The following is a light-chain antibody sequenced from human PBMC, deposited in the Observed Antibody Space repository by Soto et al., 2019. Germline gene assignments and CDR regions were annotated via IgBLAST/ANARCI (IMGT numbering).Light chain of an antibody. V-gene: IGLV1-40*01. CDR1: RSNLGAGYD. CDR2: ANN. J-gene: IGLJ3*02. Sequence: QSVLTQPPSVSGAPGQGITISCTGTRSNLGAGYDVHWYQQLPGAAPKLLIYANNKRPSGVLDRFSGSKSGTSASLAITGLQAEDEADDYCQSYDNSLSGAWVFGGGTKLTV. CDR3: QSYDNSLSGAWV.